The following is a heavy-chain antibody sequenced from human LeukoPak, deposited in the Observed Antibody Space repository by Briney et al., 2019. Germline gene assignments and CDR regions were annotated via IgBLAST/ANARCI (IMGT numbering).Heavy chain of an antibody. Sequence: GGSLRLSCTASGFTFDHFAMHWVRQGPGKGLEWVSLISGDGADTYYADSVKGRFTISRDNTENSLYLQINSLRSEDTALYYCAKDWMGFYLDSWGQGTPVTVSS. CDR3: AKDWMGFYLDS. CDR2: ISGDGADT. J-gene: IGHJ4*02. CDR1: GFTFDHFA. D-gene: IGHD2-2*03. V-gene: IGHV3-43*02.